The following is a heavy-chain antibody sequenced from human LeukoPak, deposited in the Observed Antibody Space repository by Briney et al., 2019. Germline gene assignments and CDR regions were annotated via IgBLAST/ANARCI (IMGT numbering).Heavy chain of an antibody. CDR1: GYTFTGYY. Sequence: ASVKVSCTASGYTFTGYYMHWVRQAPGQGLEWMGWINPNSGGTNYAQKFQGRVTMSRDTSISTAYMEMSRLRSDDTAVYYCARGVAYGRVYSGYDAYYYYMDVWGKGTTVTVPS. V-gene: IGHV1-2*02. CDR2: INPNSGGT. CDR3: ARGVAYGRVYSGYDAYYYYMDV. D-gene: IGHD5-12*01. J-gene: IGHJ6*03.